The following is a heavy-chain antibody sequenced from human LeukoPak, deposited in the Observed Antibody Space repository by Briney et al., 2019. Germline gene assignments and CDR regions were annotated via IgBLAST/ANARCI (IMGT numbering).Heavy chain of an antibody. CDR1: GYTFTDYY. CDR2: INPYSGGT. CDR3: ARPMVRGVIFDGMDV. J-gene: IGHJ6*02. D-gene: IGHD3-10*01. V-gene: IGHV1-2*02. Sequence: VASVKVSCKAPGYTFTDYYMHWVRQAPGQRLEWMGWINPYSGGTDYAQKFQGRVTMTRDTSISTAYMEVSRLRPDDTAVYYCARPMVRGVIFDGMDVWGQGTTVTVSS.